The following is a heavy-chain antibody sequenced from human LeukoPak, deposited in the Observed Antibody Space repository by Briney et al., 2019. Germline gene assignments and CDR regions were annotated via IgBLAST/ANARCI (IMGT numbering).Heavy chain of an antibody. V-gene: IGHV3-30*18. CDR3: AKDIWERLVLGYYGMDV. CDR2: ISYDGTKK. D-gene: IGHD6-19*01. J-gene: IGHJ6*02. Sequence: GGSLRLSCAAFGFSLHSYGMHWVRQAPGKGLEWVATISYDGTKKYYADSVKGRFTITRDNSRSTLDLQMRSLTTEDTAVYYCAKDIWERLVLGYYGMDVWGQGTTVIVSS. CDR1: GFSLHSYG.